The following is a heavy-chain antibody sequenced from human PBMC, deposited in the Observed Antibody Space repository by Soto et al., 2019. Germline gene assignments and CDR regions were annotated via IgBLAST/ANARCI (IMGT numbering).Heavy chain of an antibody. J-gene: IGHJ4*02. Sequence: SETLSLTCTVSGGSISSSSYYWGWIRQPPGKGLEWIGSIYYSGSTYYNPSLKSRVTISVDTSKNQFSLKLSSVTAADTAVYYCASQRYFDWSRLDYWGQGTLVTVSS. CDR1: GGSISSSSYY. V-gene: IGHV4-39*01. CDR3: ASQRYFDWSRLDY. D-gene: IGHD3-9*01. CDR2: IYYSGST.